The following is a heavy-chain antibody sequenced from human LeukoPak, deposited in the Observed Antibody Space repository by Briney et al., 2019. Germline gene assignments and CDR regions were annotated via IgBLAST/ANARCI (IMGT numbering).Heavy chain of an antibody. CDR3: ARSDMTTVTTSEDYYYYYYMDV. CDR1: GGTFSSYA. V-gene: IGHV1-69*06. J-gene: IGHJ6*03. Sequence: SVKVSCKASGGTFSSYAISWVRQAPGQGLEWMGGIIPIFGTANYAQKFQGRVTITADKSTSTAYMELSSLRSEDTAVYYCARSDMTTVTTSEDYYYYYYMDVWGKGTTVTVSS. CDR2: IIPIFGTA. D-gene: IGHD4-17*01.